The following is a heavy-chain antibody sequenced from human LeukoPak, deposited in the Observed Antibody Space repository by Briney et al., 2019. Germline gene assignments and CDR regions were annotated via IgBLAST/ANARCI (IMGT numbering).Heavy chain of an antibody. Sequence: GASVKVSCKASGYTFTDHHLHWVRQAPGPGLEWMGWISAHNGDTNYAQKVRGRVTMTTDTSTSTAYIELRSLRSDDTAVYYCARESPGDFDYWGQGTLVTVSS. D-gene: IGHD7-27*01. CDR2: ISAHNGDT. CDR3: ARESPGDFDY. V-gene: IGHV1-18*04. CDR1: GYTFTDHH. J-gene: IGHJ4*02.